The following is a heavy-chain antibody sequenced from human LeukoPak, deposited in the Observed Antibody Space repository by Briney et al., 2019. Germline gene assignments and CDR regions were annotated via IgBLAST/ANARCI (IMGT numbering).Heavy chain of an antibody. CDR2: IRVGGEI. CDR3: AKGTGDAGYYFDY. Sequence: GGSLRLSCATSGFTFSSYAMNWVRQAPGKGLEWVSGIRVGGEIHYADSVKGRFTISRDNSENTLYLQMSGLRAEDTAVYYCAKGTGDAGYYFDYWGQGTLVTVSS. CDR1: GFTFSSYA. V-gene: IGHV3-23*01. D-gene: IGHD7-27*01. J-gene: IGHJ4*02.